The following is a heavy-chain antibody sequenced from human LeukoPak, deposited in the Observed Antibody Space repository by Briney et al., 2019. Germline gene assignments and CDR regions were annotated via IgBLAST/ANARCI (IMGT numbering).Heavy chain of an antibody. CDR2: ISGSGDST. D-gene: IGHD6-6*01. V-gene: IGHV3-23*01. CDR3: AKGRGSIAARSIDY. Sequence: GGSLRLSCAAAGFTFSSYAMSWVRQAPGKGLEWVLAISGSGDSTYYADSVKGRFTISRDNSKTTLYLQMNSLRAEDTAVYYCAKGRGSIAARSIDYWGQGTLVTVSS. CDR1: GFTFSSYA. J-gene: IGHJ4*02.